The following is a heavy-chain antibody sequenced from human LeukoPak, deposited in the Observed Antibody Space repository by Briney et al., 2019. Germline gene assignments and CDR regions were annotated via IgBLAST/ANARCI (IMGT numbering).Heavy chain of an antibody. V-gene: IGHV3-30*02. Sequence: GGSLRLSCAASGFSFTTNGMHWVRQAPGKGLEWVAFIRHDGSDTYYADSVKGRFTISRDNSKNTLYLQMNSLRAEDTAVYYCAKDPLGYAGQWGQGTLVTVSS. J-gene: IGHJ4*02. CDR3: AKDPLGYAGQ. D-gene: IGHD3-16*01. CDR2: IRHDGSDT. CDR1: GFSFTTNG.